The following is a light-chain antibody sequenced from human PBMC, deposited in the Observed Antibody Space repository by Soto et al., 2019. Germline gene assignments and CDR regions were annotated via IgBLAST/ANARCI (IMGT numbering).Light chain of an antibody. Sequence: EIQMTQSPSTLSASVGDRVTITCQASQSISSWLAWYQQKPGRAPKLMIYDSSSLESGVPSRFSGSGSGTECRLTISTMQPDDVATYYCQQYDSFSVTFGQGTRLEIK. J-gene: IGKJ5*01. CDR3: QQYDSFSVT. CDR1: QSISSW. V-gene: IGKV1-5*01. CDR2: DSS.